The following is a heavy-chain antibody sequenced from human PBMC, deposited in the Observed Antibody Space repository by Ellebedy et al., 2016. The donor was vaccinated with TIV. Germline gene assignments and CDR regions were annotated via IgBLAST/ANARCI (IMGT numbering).Heavy chain of an antibody. CDR2: INHSGST. V-gene: IGHV4-34*01. D-gene: IGHD3-9*01. CDR1: GGSFSGYY. CDR3: ARVSLRYFDWLPEIYYFDY. Sequence: MPSETLSLTCAVYGGSFSGYYWSWIRPPPRKGLEWIGEINHSGSTNYNPSLKSRVTISVDTSKNQFSLKLSSVTAADTAVYYCARVSLRYFDWLPEIYYFDYWGQGNLVTVSS. J-gene: IGHJ4*02.